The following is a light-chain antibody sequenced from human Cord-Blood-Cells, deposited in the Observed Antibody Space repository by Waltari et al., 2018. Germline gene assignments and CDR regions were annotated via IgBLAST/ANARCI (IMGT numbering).Light chain of an antibody. V-gene: IGKV3-20*01. CDR3: QQYGSSPRIT. J-gene: IGKJ5*01. CDR1: QSVSSSY. CDR2: GAS. Sequence: EIVLTQSPGTRSLSQGERATLPCRARQSVSSSYLAWYQQKPGQAPSLLIYGASSRATDIPDRFSDSGSWTDITLTISRLEPEDFAVYYCQQYGSSPRITFGQGTRLEIK.